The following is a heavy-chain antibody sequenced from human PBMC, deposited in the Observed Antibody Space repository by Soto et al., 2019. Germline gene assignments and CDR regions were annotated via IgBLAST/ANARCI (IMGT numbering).Heavy chain of an antibody. CDR3: AVTAGGVGYSSGWIFDY. Sequence: QVQLAQSGAEVKKPGSSVKVSCKASGGTFSSYAISWVRQAPGQGLAWMGGIIPIFGAANYAQKFQGRVTITADESTSTAYMDLTNMSSEDTDVYYCAVTAGGVGYSSGWIFDYCGQVTLVTVSS. J-gene: IGHJ4*02. V-gene: IGHV1-69*01. CDR1: GGTFSSYA. CDR2: IIPIFGAA. D-gene: IGHD6-19*01.